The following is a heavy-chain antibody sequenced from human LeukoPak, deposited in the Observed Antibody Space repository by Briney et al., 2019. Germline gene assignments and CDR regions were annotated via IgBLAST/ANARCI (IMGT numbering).Heavy chain of an antibody. J-gene: IGHJ6*03. V-gene: IGHV3-23*01. CDR2: ISGSGGST. CDR1: GFTFSSYA. Sequence: GGSLRLSCAASGFTFSSYAMSWVRQAPGKGLEWVSAISGSGGSTYYADSVKGRFTISRDNSKNTLYLLMNSLRAEDTAVYYCAKRRGLKVLYYYYMDVWGKGATVTVSS. D-gene: IGHD2/OR15-2a*01. CDR3: AKRRGLKVLYYYYMDV.